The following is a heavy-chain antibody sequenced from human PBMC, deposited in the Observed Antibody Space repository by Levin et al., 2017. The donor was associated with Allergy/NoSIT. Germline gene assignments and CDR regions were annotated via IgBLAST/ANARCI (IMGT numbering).Heavy chain of an antibody. V-gene: IGHV1-8*01. CDR2: MNPNSGNT. J-gene: IGHJ6*02. CDR3: ARVGQWLRPRPRNYYDYGMDV. Sequence: GGSLRLSCKASGYTFTSYDINWVRQATGQGLEWMGWMNPNSGNTGYAQKFQGRVTMTRNTSISTAYMELSSLRSEDTAVYYCARVGQWLRPRPRNYYDYGMDVWGQGTTVTVSS. D-gene: IGHD6-19*01. CDR1: GYTFTSYD.